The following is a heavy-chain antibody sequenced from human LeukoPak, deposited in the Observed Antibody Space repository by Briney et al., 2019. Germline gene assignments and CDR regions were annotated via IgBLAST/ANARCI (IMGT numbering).Heavy chain of an antibody. CDR2: ISSSGGT. D-gene: IGHD1-26*01. J-gene: IGHJ3*02. CDR3: AKDPIVFNSGNYYLGTFDI. V-gene: IGHV3-23*01. CDR1: GFTFSSYA. Sequence: RGSLRLSCAASGFTFSSYAMSWVRQAPGKGPEWVSAISSSGGTYYGDSVKGRFTISRDNSKNTLYLQMNSLRPEDTAVYYCAKDPIVFNSGNYYLGTFDIWGQGTMVIVSS.